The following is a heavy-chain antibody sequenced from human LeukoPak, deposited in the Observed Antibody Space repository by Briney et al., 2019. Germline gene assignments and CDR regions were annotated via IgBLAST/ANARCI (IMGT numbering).Heavy chain of an antibody. CDR1: DYTFTNYG. J-gene: IGHJ4*02. CDR2: ISAYNGNT. CDR3: ARDYYDSSGYYYVFAY. Sequence: ASVKVSCKVSDYTFTNYGISWVRQAPGQGLEWMGWISAYNGNTNQAQKLQGRVTMTTDTSTRTAYMELRSLRSDDTAVYYCARDYYDSSGYYYVFAYWGQGTLVTVSS. V-gene: IGHV1-18*01. D-gene: IGHD3-22*01.